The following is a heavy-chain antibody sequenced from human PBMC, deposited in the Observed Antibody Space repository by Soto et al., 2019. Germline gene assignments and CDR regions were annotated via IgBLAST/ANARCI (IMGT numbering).Heavy chain of an antibody. J-gene: IGHJ6*02. CDR2: VSYDGSSQ. Sequence: QVRLVESGGGVVQPGKSLRVSCAGSGFTFTRFSIHWVRQAPGKGLEWVALVSYDGSSQYYADSVKGRFTISRDNSMNTVDLQISSLRPEDTAVYYCARRDTRYYYYGLDVWGQGTTVTVSS. V-gene: IGHV3-30-3*01. CDR1: GFTFTRFS. CDR3: ARRDTRYYYYGLDV.